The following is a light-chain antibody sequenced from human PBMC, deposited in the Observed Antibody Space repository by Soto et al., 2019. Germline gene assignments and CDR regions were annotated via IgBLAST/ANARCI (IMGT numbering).Light chain of an antibody. CDR1: QSINNW. CDR2: KAS. V-gene: IGKV1-5*03. CDR3: QQYNTYSWT. Sequence: DIQMTQSPSTLSASVGDRVTITCRASQSINNWLAWFQQKPGKAPKVLIYKASNLESGVPSRFSGRGSGTEFTLTISSLQPDDFATYYCQQYNTYSWTFGQGTKAEIK. J-gene: IGKJ1*01.